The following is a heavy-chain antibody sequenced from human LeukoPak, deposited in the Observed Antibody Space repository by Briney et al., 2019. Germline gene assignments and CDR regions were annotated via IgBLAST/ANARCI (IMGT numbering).Heavy chain of an antibody. V-gene: IGHV1-69*05. CDR3: ASGSSYWGNY. J-gene: IGHJ4*01. Sequence: SVKVSCKASGGTFSSYAISWVRQAPGQGLEWMGGIIPIFGAANYAQKFQGRVTITTDESTSTAYMELSSWGSEDTAVYSFASGSSYWGNYWGKEPWSPSPQ. D-gene: IGHD1-26*01. CDR2: IIPIFGAA. CDR1: GGTFSSYA.